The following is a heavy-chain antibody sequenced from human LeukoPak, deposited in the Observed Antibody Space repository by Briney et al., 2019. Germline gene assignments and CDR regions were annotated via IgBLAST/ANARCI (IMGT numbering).Heavy chain of an antibody. CDR3: ARGIRNWNDP. J-gene: IGHJ5*02. CDR2: INHSGST. V-gene: IGHV4-34*01. Sequence: SETLSLTCAVYGGSFSGYYWSWIRQPPGNGLEWIGEINHSGSTNYNPSLKSRVTISVDMSKNQFSLKLSSVTAADTAVYYCARGIRNWNDPFGQGTLVTVSS. CDR1: GGSFSGYY. D-gene: IGHD4-17*01.